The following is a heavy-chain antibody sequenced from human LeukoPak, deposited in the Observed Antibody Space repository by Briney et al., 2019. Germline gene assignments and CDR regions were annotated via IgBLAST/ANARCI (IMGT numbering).Heavy chain of an antibody. D-gene: IGHD3-10*01. Sequence: PGGSLRLSCAASGFTFSSYWMHWVRQAPGKGLVWVSRINSDGSSTSYADSVKGRFTISRDNAKNTLYLQMNSLRAEDTAVYYCARGPHYYGKSVAFDIWGQGTMVTVSS. CDR3: ARGPHYYGKSVAFDI. CDR1: GFTFSSYW. CDR2: INSDGSST. J-gene: IGHJ3*02. V-gene: IGHV3-74*01.